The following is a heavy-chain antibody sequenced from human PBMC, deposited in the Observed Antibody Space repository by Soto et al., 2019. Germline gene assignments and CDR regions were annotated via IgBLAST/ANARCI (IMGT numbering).Heavy chain of an antibody. CDR3: ARDLEFRDGNISHLDY. CDR2: IIPIIGTP. J-gene: IGHJ4*02. V-gene: IGHV1-69*13. Sequence: VKVSCKASGGTFRNHVFNWVRQAPGQGLEWMGGIIPIIGTPNYAQKFQGRVTITADASTNTVYLDVSSLRSQDTAVYYCARDLEFRDGNISHLDYWGQGTLVTVSS. CDR1: GGTFRNHV. D-gene: IGHD3-10*01.